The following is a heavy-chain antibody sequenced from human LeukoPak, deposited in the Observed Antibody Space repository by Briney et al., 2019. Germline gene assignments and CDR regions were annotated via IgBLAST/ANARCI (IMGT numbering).Heavy chain of an antibody. Sequence: GGSLRLSCAASGFSFSSNGMTWVRQAPGKGLERVSSITYSGGSTHYADSVKGWFTVSRDNSKNTLYLQMNSLRAEDTAVYYCAKDGVVGARRNYMDVWGKGTTVTVSS. J-gene: IGHJ6*03. CDR2: ITYSGGST. D-gene: IGHD1-26*01. V-gene: IGHV3-23*01. CDR3: AKDGVVGARRNYMDV. CDR1: GFSFSSNG.